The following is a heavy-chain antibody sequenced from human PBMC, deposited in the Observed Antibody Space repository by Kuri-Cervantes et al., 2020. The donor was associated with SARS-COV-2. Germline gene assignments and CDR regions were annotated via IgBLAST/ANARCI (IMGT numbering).Heavy chain of an antibody. CDR2: ISWNSGSI. V-gene: IGHV3-9*01. Sequence: SLKISCAASGFTFDDYAMHWVRQAPGKGLEWVSGISWNSGSIGYADSVKGRFTIYRDNSKNSLYLQMNSLTAEDTAVYYCATGAGWLRLRGYYFDYWGQGTLVTVSS. CDR3: ATGAGWLRLRGYYFDY. J-gene: IGHJ4*02. D-gene: IGHD5-12*01. CDR1: GFTFDDYA.